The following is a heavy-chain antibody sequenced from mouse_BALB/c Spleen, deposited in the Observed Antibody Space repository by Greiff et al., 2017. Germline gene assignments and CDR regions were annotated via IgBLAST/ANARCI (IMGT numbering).Heavy chain of an antibody. Sequence: QVQLKESGPELVRPGESVKISCKGSGYTFTDYAMHWVKQSHAKSLEWIGVISIYYDNTNYNQKFKGKATMTVDKSSSTAYMELARLTSEDSAIYYCARGLRDWFAYWGQGTLVTVSA. CDR3: ARGLRDWFAY. CDR2: ISIYYDNT. D-gene: IGHD2-2*01. CDR1: GYTFTDYA. J-gene: IGHJ3*01. V-gene: IGHV1-67*01.